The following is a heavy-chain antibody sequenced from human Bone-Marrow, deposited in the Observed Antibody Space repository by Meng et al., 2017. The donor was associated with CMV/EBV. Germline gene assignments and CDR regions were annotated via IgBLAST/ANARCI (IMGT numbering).Heavy chain of an antibody. CDR1: GYTFTDYY. D-gene: IGHD5-18*01. Sequence: QGQPVQSGTEVAKPGAPVKASCKASGYTFTDYYMHWVRQAPGQGLEWMGWINPNSGGTSYAQKFQGRVTMTRDTSINTAYMELTSLTPDDTAVYYCAARGYNYGQNFEYWGQGTLVTVSS. CDR3: AARGYNYGQNFEY. V-gene: IGHV1-2*02. J-gene: IGHJ4*02. CDR2: INPNSGGT.